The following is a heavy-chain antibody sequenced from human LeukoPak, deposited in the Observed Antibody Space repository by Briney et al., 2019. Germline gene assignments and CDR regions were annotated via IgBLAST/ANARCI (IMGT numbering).Heavy chain of an antibody. J-gene: IGHJ4*02. V-gene: IGHV1-2*02. CDR3: ARRGSGSYRGQYYFDY. CDR2: INPNSGGT. D-gene: IGHD1-26*01. Sequence: ASVKVSCKASGYTFTGYYMHWVRQAPGQGLEWMGWINPNSGGTNYAQKFQGRVTMTRDTSISTAYPQWSSLKASDTAMYYCARRGSGSYRGQYYFDYWGQGTLVTVSS. CDR1: GYTFTGYY.